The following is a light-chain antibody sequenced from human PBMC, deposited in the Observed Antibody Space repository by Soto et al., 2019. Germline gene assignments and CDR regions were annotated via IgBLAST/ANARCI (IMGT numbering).Light chain of an antibody. J-gene: IGLJ1*01. V-gene: IGLV1-44*01. Sequence: QSVLTQPPSASGTPGQRVTISCSGSIGISTVNWYQQVPGSAPKLLIYNNRQRPSGVPDRFSGSRSGTSSSLAISGLQSEDEADYYCAGWDDSLSALYVFGSGTKLTV. CDR2: NNR. CDR1: IGIST. CDR3: AGWDDSLSALYV.